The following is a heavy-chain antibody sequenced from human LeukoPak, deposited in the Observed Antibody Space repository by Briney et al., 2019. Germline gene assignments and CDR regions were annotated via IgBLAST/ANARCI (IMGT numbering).Heavy chain of an antibody. CDR1: GYTFTSYG. CDR3: AREKGRGEHLGFFDY. Sequence: ASVKVSCKASGYTFTSYGISWVRQAPGQGLEWMGWISAYNGNTKYAQKFQGRVTMTTDTSTSTAYMELRSLRSDDTAVYYCAREKGRGEHLGFFDYGARGPLAPVP. CDR2: ISAYNGNT. V-gene: IGHV1-18*01. D-gene: IGHD3-16*01. J-gene: IGHJ4*02.